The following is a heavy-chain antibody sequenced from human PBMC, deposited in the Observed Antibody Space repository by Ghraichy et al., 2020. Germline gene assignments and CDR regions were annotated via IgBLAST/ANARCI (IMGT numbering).Heavy chain of an antibody. Sequence: ETLSLTCAASGFIFSNYWMNWVRQAPGKGPVWVSRINTDGSTTDYADSVRGRFTISRDNAKNTVFLQMNSLRAEDTAIYYCAMGLRVPGRSTFDNWGQGTLVSVSS. CDR1: GFIFSNYW. CDR2: INTDGSTT. CDR3: AMGLRVPGRSTFDN. D-gene: IGHD2-2*01. V-gene: IGHV3-74*01. J-gene: IGHJ4*02.